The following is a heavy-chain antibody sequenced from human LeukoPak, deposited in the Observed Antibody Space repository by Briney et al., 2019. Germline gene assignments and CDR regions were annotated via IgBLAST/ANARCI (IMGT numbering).Heavy chain of an antibody. J-gene: IGHJ3*02. CDR3: ARDEWGITNAFDI. V-gene: IGHV4-38-2*02. D-gene: IGHD1-14*01. CDR1: GYSISSGYY. Sequence: SETLSLTCTVSGYSISSGYYWGWIRQPPGKGLEWIGSIYHSGSTYYNPSLKSRVTISVDTSKNQFSLKLSSVTAADTAVYYCARDEWGITNAFDIWGQGTMVTVSS. CDR2: IYHSGST.